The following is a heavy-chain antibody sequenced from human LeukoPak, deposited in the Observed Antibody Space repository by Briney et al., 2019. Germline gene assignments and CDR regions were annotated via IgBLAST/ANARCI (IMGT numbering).Heavy chain of an antibody. Sequence: SETLSLTCTVSGGSISSYYWSWIRQPPGKGLEWIGYIYYSGGANYNPSLKSRVTISVDTSKNQLSLKLSSVTAADTAVYYCARGKPPFTPFDYWGQGTLVTVSS. CDR1: GGSISSYY. CDR2: IYYSGGA. V-gene: IGHV4-59*01. J-gene: IGHJ4*02. CDR3: ARGKPPFTPFDY. D-gene: IGHD1-14*01.